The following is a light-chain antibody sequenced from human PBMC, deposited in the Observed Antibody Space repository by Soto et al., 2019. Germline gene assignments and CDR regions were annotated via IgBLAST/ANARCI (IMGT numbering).Light chain of an antibody. V-gene: IGKV1-8*01. CDR1: QGISSY. CDR3: QHYNSYSEA. CDR2: AAS. J-gene: IGKJ1*01. Sequence: AIRMTQSPSALSASTGDRVTITCRASQGISSYLAWYQQKPGKAPKLLIYAASTLQSGVPSRFSGSGSGTDFTLTISCLQSDDFATYYCQHYNSYSEAFGQGITVDIK.